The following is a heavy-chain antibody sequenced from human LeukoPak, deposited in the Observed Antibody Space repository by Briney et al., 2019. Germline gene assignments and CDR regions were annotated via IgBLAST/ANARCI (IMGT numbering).Heavy chain of an antibody. CDR1: GFTFTNYV. CDR2: ISYDGSNK. D-gene: IGHD6-13*01. V-gene: IGHV3-30*18. J-gene: IGHJ4*02. Sequence: GGSLRLSCAASGFTFTNYVMHWVRQAPGKGLEWVAVISYDGSNKYYADSVKGRFTISRDNAKNSLYLQMNSLRAEDTALYYCAKDIYFGAAAGTGFDYWGQGTLVTVSS. CDR3: AKDIYFGAAAGTGFDY.